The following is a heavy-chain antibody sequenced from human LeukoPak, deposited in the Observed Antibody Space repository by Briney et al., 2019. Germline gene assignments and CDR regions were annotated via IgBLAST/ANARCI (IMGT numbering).Heavy chain of an antibody. CDR1: GFTFSGSS. D-gene: IGHD3-3*01. J-gene: IGHJ4*02. V-gene: IGHV3-73*01. CDR2: IRGKPNSYAT. CDR3: TSNDFWSTY. Sequence: PGGSLRLSWAASGFTFSGSSLQWVRQASGKGLEWLGRIRGKPNSYATAYAASVKSRFTISRDDSKNTAYLQMNSLKTEDTAVYYCTSNDFWSTYWGQGTLVTVSS.